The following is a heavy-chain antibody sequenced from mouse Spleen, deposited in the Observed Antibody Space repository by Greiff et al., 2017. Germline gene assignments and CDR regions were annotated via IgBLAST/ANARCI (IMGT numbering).Heavy chain of an antibody. CDR2: IDPSDSYT. CDR1: GYTFTSYW. J-gene: IGHJ4*01. Sequence: QVQLQQPGAELVMPGASVKLSCKASGYTFTSYWMHWVKQRPGQGLEWIGEIDPSDSYTNYNQKFKGKATLTVDKSSSTAYMQLSSLTSEDSAVYYCARRGAHYYAMDYWGQGTSVTVSS. D-gene: IGHD3-1*01. V-gene: IGHV1-69*01. CDR3: ARRGAHYYAMDY.